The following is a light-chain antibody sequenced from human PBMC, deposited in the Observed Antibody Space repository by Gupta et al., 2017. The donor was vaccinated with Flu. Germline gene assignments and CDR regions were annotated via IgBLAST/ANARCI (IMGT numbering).Light chain of an antibody. V-gene: IGLV1-44*01. CDR3: ATWDDSLNGRV. CDR1: RSHLGSNR. Sequence: PSASGTPGQRVTISCSGSRSHLGSNRVNWYQQLPGTAPKIFIYSNNERPSGVPDRFSGSKSGTSASLAISGLQAEDEAAYFCATWDDSLNGRVFGGGTKLTVL. J-gene: IGLJ3*02. CDR2: SNN.